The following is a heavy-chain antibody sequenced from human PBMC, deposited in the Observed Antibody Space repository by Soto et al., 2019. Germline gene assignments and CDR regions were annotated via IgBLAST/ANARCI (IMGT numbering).Heavy chain of an antibody. J-gene: IGHJ4*02. Sequence: EVQLVESGGGLVQPGRSLRLSCAASGFTFDDYAMYWVRQAPGKGLEWVSGISWNSGSIGYADSVKGRFTISRDNTKNPLYLQMNTQRAEDTALYYCAKDRGLGLSFYFDFWGQGTLVTVSS. CDR1: GFTFDDYA. CDR3: AKDRGLGLSFYFDF. D-gene: IGHD6-19*01. CDR2: ISWNSGSI. V-gene: IGHV3-9*01.